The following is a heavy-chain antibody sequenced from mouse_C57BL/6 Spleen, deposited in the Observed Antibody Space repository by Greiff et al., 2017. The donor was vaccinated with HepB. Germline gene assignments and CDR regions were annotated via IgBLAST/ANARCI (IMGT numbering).Heavy chain of an antibody. V-gene: IGHV1-26*01. CDR2: INPNNGGT. J-gene: IGHJ3*01. CDR3: ASLWGAY. CDR1: GYTFTDYY. Sequence: VQLQQSGPELVKPGASVKISCKASGYTFTDYYMNWVKQSHGKSLEWIGDINPNNGGTSYNQKFKGKATLTVDKSSSTAYMELRSLTSEDSAVYYCASLWGAYWGQGTLVTVSA. D-gene: IGHD6-1*01.